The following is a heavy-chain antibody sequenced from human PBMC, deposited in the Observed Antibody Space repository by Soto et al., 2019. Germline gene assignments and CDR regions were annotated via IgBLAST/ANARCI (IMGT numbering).Heavy chain of an antibody. CDR1: GGSFSGYY. D-gene: IGHD3-3*01. Sequence: SETLSLTCAVYGGSFSGYYWSWIRQPPGKGLEWIGEINHSGSTNYNPSLESRVTISVDTSKNQFSLKLSSVTAADTAVYYCGSRGDDFWSGYLDYWGQGTLVTVSS. J-gene: IGHJ4*02. V-gene: IGHV4-34*01. CDR2: INHSGST. CDR3: GSRGDDFWSGYLDY.